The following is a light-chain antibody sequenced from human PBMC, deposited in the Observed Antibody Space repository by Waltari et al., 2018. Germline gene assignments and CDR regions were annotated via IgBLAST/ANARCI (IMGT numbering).Light chain of an antibody. CDR3: CSYAGSSSLV. CDR1: SSDIGTYNY. J-gene: IGLJ2*01. Sequence: SALTQPAPVSGSPGQSITISCTGTSSDIGTYNYVSWYQQYPGKAPKLMIYDVTKRPSGVSDRFSGSKSGNTASLTISGLQAEDEADYYCCSYAGSSSLVFGGGTKLTVL. CDR2: DVT. V-gene: IGLV2-23*02.